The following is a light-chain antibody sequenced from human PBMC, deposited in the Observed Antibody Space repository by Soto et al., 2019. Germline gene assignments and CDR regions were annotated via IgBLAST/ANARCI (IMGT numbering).Light chain of an antibody. V-gene: IGLV2-8*01. J-gene: IGLJ2*01. CDR2: EVN. CDR1: SSDVGGYNY. Sequence: QYALTQPPSASGSPGQSVTISCTGTSSDVGGYNYVSWYQQHPGKAPKLTISEVNKRPSGVPDRFSGSKSGNTASLTVSGLQTEDEADYYGSSYAGRKNIFGGGTKLTVL. CDR3: SSYAGRKNI.